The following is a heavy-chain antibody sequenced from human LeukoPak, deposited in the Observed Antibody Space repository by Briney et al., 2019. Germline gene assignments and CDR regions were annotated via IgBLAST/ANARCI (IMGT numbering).Heavy chain of an antibody. CDR1: GFTFSSYA. CDR2: ISGSGGST. D-gene: IGHD6-25*01. CDR3: AKLDSSAVDY. J-gene: IGHJ4*02. Sequence: GGSLRLSCAASGFTFSSYAMSWVRQAPGEGLEWVPAISGSGGSTYYADSVKGRFTISRDNSKNTLYLQMNSLRAEDTAVYYCAKLDSSAVDYWGQGTLVTVSS. V-gene: IGHV3-23*01.